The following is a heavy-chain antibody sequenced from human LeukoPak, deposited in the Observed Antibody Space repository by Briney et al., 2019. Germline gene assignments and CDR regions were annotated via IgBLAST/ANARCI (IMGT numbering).Heavy chain of an antibody. D-gene: IGHD1-14*01. CDR1: GFTFSSYG. Sequence: PGRSLRLSCAASGFTFSSYGMHWVRQASGKALEWVAVIWYDGSNKYYADSVKGRFTISRDNSKNTLYLQMNSLRAEDTAVYYCARSDREDAFDIWGQGTMVTVSS. CDR3: ARSDREDAFDI. J-gene: IGHJ3*02. CDR2: IWYDGSNK. V-gene: IGHV3-33*01.